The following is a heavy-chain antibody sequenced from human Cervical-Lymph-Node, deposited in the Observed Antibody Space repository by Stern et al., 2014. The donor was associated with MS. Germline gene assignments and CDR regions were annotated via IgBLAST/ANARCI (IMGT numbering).Heavy chain of an antibody. CDR1: GGTFSNYA. CDR3: ATNRPPYYYYDVDV. J-gene: IGHJ6*02. CDR2: IIPIFGTA. V-gene: IGHV1-69*01. Sequence: QVQLVQSGAEVKKPGSSVRVSCKASGGTFSNYAFSWLRQAPGQGLEWMGGIIPIFGTANSAQNFQGRLTITADESTSTAYMALNSLGSEDTAVYYCATNRPPYYYYDVDVWGQGTTVTVSS.